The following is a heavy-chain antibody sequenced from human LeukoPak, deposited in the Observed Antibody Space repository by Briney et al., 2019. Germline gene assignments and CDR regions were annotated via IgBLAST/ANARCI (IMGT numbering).Heavy chain of an antibody. CDR1: GFTFRTYR. V-gene: IGHV3-74*01. J-gene: IGHJ3*02. CDR2: INGDGSGI. CDR3: ARAGEAFDI. Sequence: GGSLRLSCAASGFTFRTYRMYWVRQAPGKGLVWVSGINGDGSGISYADSVKGRFTISRDNSKNTLYLQMNSLRAEDTAIYYCARAGEAFDIWGRGTMVTVSS.